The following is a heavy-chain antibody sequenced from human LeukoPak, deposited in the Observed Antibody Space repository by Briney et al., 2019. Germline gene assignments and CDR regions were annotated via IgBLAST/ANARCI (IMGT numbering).Heavy chain of an antibody. J-gene: IGHJ2*01. D-gene: IGHD2-2*01. CDR3: ARGPLSSDYWYFDL. CDR2: IYTSGST. Sequence: PSETLSLTCTVSGGSISSYYWSWIRQPAGKGLGWIGRIYTSGSTNYNPSLKSRVTMSVDTSKNQFSLKLSSVTAADTAVYYCARGPLSSDYWYFDLWGRGTLVTVSS. V-gene: IGHV4-4*07. CDR1: GGSISSYY.